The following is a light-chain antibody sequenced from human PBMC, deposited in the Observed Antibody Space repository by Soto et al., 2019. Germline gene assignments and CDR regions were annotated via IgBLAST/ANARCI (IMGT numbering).Light chain of an antibody. Sequence: EIVMTQSPATLSVSPGERATLSCRASQSVSSNLAWYQQKPGQAPRLLIYGASTRATGIPARFSGGGSGTEFTLTISSLQSEDFAVYYCQQYNNWPGTFGQGTKVVIK. CDR3: QQYNNWPGT. J-gene: IGKJ1*01. CDR1: QSVSSN. V-gene: IGKV3-15*01. CDR2: GAS.